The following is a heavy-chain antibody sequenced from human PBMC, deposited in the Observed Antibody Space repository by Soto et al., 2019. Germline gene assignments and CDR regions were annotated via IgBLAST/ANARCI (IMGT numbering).Heavy chain of an antibody. Sequence: QVQLVESGGGVVQPGRSLRLSCAASGFTFSSYGMHWVRQAPGKGLEWVAVISYDGSNKYYADSVKGRLTISRDNSKNTLYLQMNSLRAEDTAVYYCAKDRGYSGYGTGGIDYWGQGTLVTVSS. CDR3: AKDRGYSGYGTGGIDY. V-gene: IGHV3-30*18. J-gene: IGHJ4*02. CDR1: GFTFSSYG. D-gene: IGHD5-12*01. CDR2: ISYDGSNK.